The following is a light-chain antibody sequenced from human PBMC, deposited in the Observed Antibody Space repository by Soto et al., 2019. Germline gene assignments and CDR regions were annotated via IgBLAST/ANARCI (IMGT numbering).Light chain of an antibody. CDR1: QSISSY. CDR3: QQSYSTPPWT. Sequence: DIAITQTPSSLSASVGDRVTLTCVASQSISSYLNWYQQKPGKAPKLLIYAASSLQSGVPSRFSGSESGTDFTLTISSLQPEDFATYYCQQSYSTPPWTCGQGTKVDIK. V-gene: IGKV1-39*01. J-gene: IGKJ1*01. CDR2: AAS.